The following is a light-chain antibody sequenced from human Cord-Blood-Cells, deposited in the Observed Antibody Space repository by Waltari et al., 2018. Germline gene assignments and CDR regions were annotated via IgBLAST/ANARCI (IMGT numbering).Light chain of an antibody. CDR1: SSHGGGYNY. J-gene: IGLJ3*02. Sequence: QSALTQPASVSGSPGQSITISCTGTSSHGGGYNYVSWYQQHPGKAPNLMIYEVSNRPSGVSNRFSGSKSGNTASLTISGLQAEDEADYYCSSYTSSSTLVFGGGTKLTVL. V-gene: IGLV2-14*01. CDR3: SSYTSSSTLV. CDR2: EVS.